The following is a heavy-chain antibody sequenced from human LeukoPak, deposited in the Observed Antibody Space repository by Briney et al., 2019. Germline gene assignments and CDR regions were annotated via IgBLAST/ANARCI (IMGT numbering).Heavy chain of an antibody. Sequence: SQTLSLTCAVSDDSLSSGYYWGWIRQPPGKGLEWIGSIHHSGSTYYNPSLKSRVIISVDTSKNQFSLKLSSVTAANTAVYYCARDQRVVTVIDCWGQGTLVTVSS. CDR3: ARDQRVVTVIDC. V-gene: IGHV4-38-2*02. J-gene: IGHJ4*02. CDR2: IHHSGST. D-gene: IGHD3-3*01. CDR1: DDSLSSGYY.